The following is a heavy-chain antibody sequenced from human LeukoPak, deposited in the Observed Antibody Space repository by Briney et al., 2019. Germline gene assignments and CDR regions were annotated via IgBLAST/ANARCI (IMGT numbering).Heavy chain of an antibody. V-gene: IGHV4-39*01. Sequence: SETPSLTCTVSGGSISSSSYYWGWIRQPPGKGLEWIGSIYYSGSTYYNPSLKSRVTISVDTSKNQFSLKLSSVTAADTAVYYCARQRYCSSTSCRTNWFDPWGQGTLVTVSS. CDR2: IYYSGST. D-gene: IGHD2-2*01. J-gene: IGHJ5*02. CDR3: ARQRYCSSTSCRTNWFDP. CDR1: GGSISSSSYY.